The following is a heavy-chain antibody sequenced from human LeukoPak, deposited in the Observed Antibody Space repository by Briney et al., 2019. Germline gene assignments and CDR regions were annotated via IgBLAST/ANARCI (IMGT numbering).Heavy chain of an antibody. J-gene: IGHJ4*02. V-gene: IGHV5-51*01. D-gene: IGHD2-2*01. CDR3: ASRCSTISCPFDY. Sequence: GESLQISCKGSGNIFTSNWIGWVRQLPGKGLEWVGIIYPDDSDTRYSPSFQGQVTISADKSISTAYLQWSSLKASDTAMYYCASRCSTISCPFDYWGQGTLVTVSS. CDR2: IYPDDSDT. CDR1: GNIFTSNW.